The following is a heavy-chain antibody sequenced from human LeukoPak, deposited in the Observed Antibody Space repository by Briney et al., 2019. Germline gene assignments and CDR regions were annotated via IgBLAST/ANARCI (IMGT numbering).Heavy chain of an antibody. CDR2: ISSSSTI. J-gene: IGHJ6*02. D-gene: IGHD2-2*01. V-gene: IGHV3-48*02. CDR1: GFTFSSYS. Sequence: GGSLRLPCAASGFTFSSYSMNWVRQAPGKGLEWVSYISSSSTIYYADSVKGRFTISRDNAKNSLYLQMNSLRDEDTAVYYCARVQTLRYCSSTSCYGYYGMDVWGQGTTVTVSS. CDR3: ARVQTLRYCSSTSCYGYYGMDV.